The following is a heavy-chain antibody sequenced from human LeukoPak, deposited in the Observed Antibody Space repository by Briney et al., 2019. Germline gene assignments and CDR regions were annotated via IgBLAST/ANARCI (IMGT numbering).Heavy chain of an antibody. J-gene: IGHJ5*02. CDR3: ARRGLQRTFDP. CDR2: INHSGST. CDR1: GDSVRTNNYY. Sequence: SETLSLTCTVSGDSVRTNNYYWSWIRQPPGKGLEWIGEINHSGSTNYNPSLKSRVTISVDTSKNQFSLKLSSVTAADTAVYYCARRGLQRTFDPWGQGTLVTVSS. V-gene: IGHV4-34*01. D-gene: IGHD3-16*01.